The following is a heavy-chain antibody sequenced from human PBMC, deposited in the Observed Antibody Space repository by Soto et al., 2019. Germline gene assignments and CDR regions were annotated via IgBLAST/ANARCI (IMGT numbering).Heavy chain of an antibody. Sequence: ASVKVSYKASGYTFTSYAMHWVRQAPGQRLEWMGWINAGNGNTKYSQKFQGRVNITRDTSASSAYMELSSLRSEGTAVYCCANSLPEPDGLGYWGQGTLVTVSS. CDR1: GYTFTSYA. D-gene: IGHD3-10*01. J-gene: IGHJ4*02. V-gene: IGHV1-3*01. CDR3: ANSLPEPDGLGY. CDR2: INAGNGNT.